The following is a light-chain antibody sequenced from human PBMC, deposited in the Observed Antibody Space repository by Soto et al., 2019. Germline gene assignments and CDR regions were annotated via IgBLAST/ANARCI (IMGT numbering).Light chain of an antibody. V-gene: IGKV3-15*01. CDR2: RTS. CDR1: QNVDGD. CDR3: QEYNGRSS. J-gene: IGKJ1*01. Sequence: EGVTTQSPATLSVSPGERATLSCRASQNVDGDLAWYQQKPGQAPRLLIYRTSTRANGTPVRFSGSGSGTEFTLTISSRQSEDFAVYYCQEYNGRSSFGQGTKVEIK.